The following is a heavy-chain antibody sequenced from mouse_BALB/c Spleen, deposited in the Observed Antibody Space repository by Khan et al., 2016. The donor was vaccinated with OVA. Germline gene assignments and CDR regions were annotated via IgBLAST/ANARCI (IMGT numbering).Heavy chain of an antibody. D-gene: IGHD1-1*01. CDR3: ARIYGSDFDY. J-gene: IGHJ2*01. Sequence: EVQLQQSGPELVKPGASVKISCKASGYSFTGYFMHWVMQSHGKSLEWIGRINPHFGETFYNQKFVGKATLNVDESSSTAHLVLRSLASEDSAVYYCARIYGSDFDYWGQGTTLTVSS. V-gene: IGHV1-20*02. CDR2: INPHFGET. CDR1: GYSFTGYF.